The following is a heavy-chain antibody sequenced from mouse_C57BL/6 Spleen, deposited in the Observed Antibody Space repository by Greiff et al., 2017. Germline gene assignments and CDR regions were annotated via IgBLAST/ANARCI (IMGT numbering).Heavy chain of an antibody. CDR2: IYPGDGDT. D-gene: IGHD2-1*01. J-gene: IGHJ3*01. V-gene: IGHV1-80*01. CDR3: ARRDGNPWFAY. Sequence: VNVVESGAELVKPGASVKISCKASGYAFSSYWMNWVKQRPGKGLEWIGQIYPGDGDTNYNGKFKGKATLTADKSSSTAYMQLSSLTSEDSAVYFCARRDGNPWFAYWGQGTLVTVSA. CDR1: GYAFSSYW.